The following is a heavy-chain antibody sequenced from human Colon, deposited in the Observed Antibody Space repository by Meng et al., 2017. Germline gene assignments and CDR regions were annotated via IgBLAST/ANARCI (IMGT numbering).Heavy chain of an antibody. CDR1: GDSVSSGAW. CDR3: TTLYGDGDSTS. D-gene: IGHD4-17*01. Sequence: QVQLQQSGPGLVQPSGTLSLTCAVSGDSVSSGAWWSWVRQPPGKGLEWIGDINHSGSTNYNPSLKSRVAISVDKSQNQFSLRLTSVTATDTAVYYCTTLYGDGDSTSWGQGTLVTVSS. V-gene: IGHV4-4*02. CDR2: INHSGST. J-gene: IGHJ4*02.